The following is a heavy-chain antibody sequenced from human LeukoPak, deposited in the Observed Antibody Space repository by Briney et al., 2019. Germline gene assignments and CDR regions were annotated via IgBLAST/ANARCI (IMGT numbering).Heavy chain of an antibody. CDR3: AKALNVLVPSTSRWFDP. CDR2: ISGSAGST. Sequence: GGSLRLSCAASGFTFSSYAMSWVRQAPGKGLQWVSAISGSAGSTYYADSVKGRFTISRDNSKNTLSLQMNSLRAEDTAVYYCAKALNVLVPSTSRWFDPWGQGTLVTVSS. V-gene: IGHV3-23*01. CDR1: GFTFSSYA. D-gene: IGHD2-2*01. J-gene: IGHJ5*02.